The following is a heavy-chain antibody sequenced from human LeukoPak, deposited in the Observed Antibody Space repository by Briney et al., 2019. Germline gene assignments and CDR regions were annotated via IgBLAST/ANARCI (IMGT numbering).Heavy chain of an antibody. V-gene: IGHV4-4*07. CDR2: IYSSGGT. D-gene: IGHD2-2*01. CDR3: ATRYCSTTSCYGEDYYYYYMDV. J-gene: IGHJ6*03. Sequence: SETLSLTCTVSGGYISSYYWNWIRQPAGKGLEWIGRIYSSGGTNYNPSLKSRVTMSVDTSKNQFSLKLSSVTAADTAVYYCATRYCSTTSCYGEDYYYYYMDVWGKGTTVTVSS. CDR1: GGYISSYY.